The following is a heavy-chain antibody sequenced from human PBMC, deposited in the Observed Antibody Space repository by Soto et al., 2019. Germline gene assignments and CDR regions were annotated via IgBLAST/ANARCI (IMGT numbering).Heavy chain of an antibody. V-gene: IGHV3-23*01. CDR3: AKDYRPTTVTTEHAFDI. CDR1: GFTFSSYA. D-gene: IGHD4-17*01. CDR2: ISGSGGST. Sequence: GGSLRLSCAASGFTFSSYAMSWVRQAPGKGLEWVSAISGSGGSTYYADSVKGRFTISRDNSKNTLYLQMNSLRAEDTAVYYCAKDYRPTTVTTEHAFDIWGQGTMVTVSS. J-gene: IGHJ3*02.